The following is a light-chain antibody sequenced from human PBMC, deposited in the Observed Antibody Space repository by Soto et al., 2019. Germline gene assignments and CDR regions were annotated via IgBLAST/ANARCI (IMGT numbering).Light chain of an antibody. Sequence: EIVMTQSPATLSVSPGERVTISCRASQSVSSNLAWYQQKPGQAPRLLIYGASTRATGIPARFSGSGSGTEFTLTISSLQSKDFAVYYCQQYNNWPPFTFGPGTKVDIK. V-gene: IGKV3-15*01. CDR1: QSVSSN. J-gene: IGKJ3*01. CDR2: GAS. CDR3: QQYNNWPPFT.